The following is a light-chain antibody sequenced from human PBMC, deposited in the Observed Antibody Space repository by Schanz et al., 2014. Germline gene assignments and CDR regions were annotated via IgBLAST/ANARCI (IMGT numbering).Light chain of an antibody. CDR2: DAS. V-gene: IGKV3-11*01. CDR3: QQRSNFLT. Sequence: EIVLTQSPGTLSLSPGERATLSCRASQSVSSYLAWCQQKPGQAPRLLIYDASDRATGIPARFSGSGSGTDFTLTIRRLEPEDFAVYYCQQRSNFLTFGGGTKVEIK. J-gene: IGKJ4*01. CDR1: QSVSSY.